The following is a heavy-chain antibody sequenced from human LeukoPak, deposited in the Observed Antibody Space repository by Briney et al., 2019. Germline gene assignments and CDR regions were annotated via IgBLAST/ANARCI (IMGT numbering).Heavy chain of an antibody. V-gene: IGHV5-51*01. Sequence: GESLKISCKVSGYSFTTYWIGWVRQMPGKGLEWMGIIYPGDPDTRYSPSFQGQVTISADKSIITAYLQWSSLKASDTAMYYCARAIAAAGTGGAFDIWGQGTMVTVSS. CDR3: ARAIAAAGTGGAFDI. CDR1: GYSFTTYW. CDR2: IYPGDPDT. D-gene: IGHD6-13*01. J-gene: IGHJ3*02.